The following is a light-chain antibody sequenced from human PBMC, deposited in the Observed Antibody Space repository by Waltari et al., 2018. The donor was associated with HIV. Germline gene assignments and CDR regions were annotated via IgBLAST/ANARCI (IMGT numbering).Light chain of an antibody. CDR2: KNN. V-gene: IGLV1-47*01. J-gene: IGLJ1*01. CDR1: SFNIGSNH. CDR3: ATWDDTLTGYV. Sequence: QSVLTQAPSASGTPGQRVTIPCSGSSFNIGSNHVCRYQEVPGTAPKLLIYKNNQRPSGVPDRFSGSKSGTSASLAISGLRSEDEADYYCATWDDTLTGYVFGTGTKVTVL.